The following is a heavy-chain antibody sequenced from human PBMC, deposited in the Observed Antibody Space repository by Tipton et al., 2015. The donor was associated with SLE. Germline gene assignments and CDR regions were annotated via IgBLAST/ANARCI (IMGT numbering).Heavy chain of an antibody. V-gene: IGHV4-34*01. J-gene: IGHJ6*03. Sequence: TLSLTCAVYGGSFTTYYWTWIRQPPGKGLEWIGDINHSGRIDYNPSPMSRVTISEATSKNQFSLTLTSVTAADPGVYYCARGVAIYWITYYDYYMDVWGKGTTVTVSS. CDR1: GGSFTTYY. CDR3: ARGVAIYWITYYDYYMDV. CDR2: INHSGRI. D-gene: IGHD2-2*03.